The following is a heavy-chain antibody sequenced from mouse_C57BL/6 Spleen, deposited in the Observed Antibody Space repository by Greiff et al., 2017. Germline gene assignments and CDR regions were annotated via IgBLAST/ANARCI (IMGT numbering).Heavy chain of an antibody. J-gene: IGHJ4*01. CDR1: GYTFTSYW. CDR2: INPSSGYT. V-gene: IGHV1-7*01. D-gene: IGHD1-1*01. CDR3: ARSDYGSSYAMDY. Sequence: VQLQQSGAELAKPGASVKLSCKASGYTFTSYWMHWVKPRPGQGLEWIGYINPSSGYTKYNQKFKDKATLTADKSSSTAYMQLSSLTYEDSAVYYCARSDYGSSYAMDYWGQGASVTVSS.